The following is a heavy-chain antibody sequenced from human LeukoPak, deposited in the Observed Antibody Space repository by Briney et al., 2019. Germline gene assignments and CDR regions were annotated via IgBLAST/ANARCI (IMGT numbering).Heavy chain of an antibody. CDR3: ARGKYNWNGGYFDY. D-gene: IGHD1-20*01. Sequence: GGSLRLSCAASGFTFSSYAMHWVRQAPGKRLEWVAVISYDGSNKYYADSVKGRFTISRDNSKNTLYLQMNSLRAEDTAVYYCARGKYNWNGGYFDYWGQGTLVTVSS. J-gene: IGHJ4*02. CDR2: ISYDGSNK. V-gene: IGHV3-30-3*01. CDR1: GFTFSSYA.